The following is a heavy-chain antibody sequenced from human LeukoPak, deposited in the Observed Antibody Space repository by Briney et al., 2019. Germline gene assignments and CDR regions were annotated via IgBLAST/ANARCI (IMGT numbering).Heavy chain of an antibody. J-gene: IGHJ6*03. V-gene: IGHV1-8*03. CDR1: GYTFTSYD. Sequence: ASVKVSCKASGYTFTSYDINWVRQATGQGLEWMGWMNPNSGNTGYARKFQGRVTITRNTSISTAYMELSSLRSEDTAVYYCARGCPGTSCLNVDMDVWGKGTTVTVSS. CDR2: MNPNSGNT. CDR3: ARGCPGTSCLNVDMDV. D-gene: IGHD2-2*01.